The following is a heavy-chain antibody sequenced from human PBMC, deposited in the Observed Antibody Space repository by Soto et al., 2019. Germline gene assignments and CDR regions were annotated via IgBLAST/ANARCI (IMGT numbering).Heavy chain of an antibody. CDR1: GFTVSSND. V-gene: IGHV3-53*01. J-gene: IGHJ4*02. D-gene: IGHD2-8*01. Sequence: EVQLVESGGDLIQPGGSLRLSCAASGFTVSSNDMSWVRQAPGKGLEWVSLIYSSGSTHYADSVKGRFINSRDNSKNTVHLQMNNLRAEDTAVYYCARRPPNTNGAYWGQGTLVTVSS. CDR3: ARRPPNTNGAY. CDR2: IYSSGST.